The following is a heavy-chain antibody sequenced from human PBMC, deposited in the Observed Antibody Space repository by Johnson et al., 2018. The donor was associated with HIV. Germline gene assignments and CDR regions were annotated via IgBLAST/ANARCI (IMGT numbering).Heavy chain of an antibody. V-gene: IGHV3-23*04. Sequence: VQLVESGGGLVQPGGSLRLSCAASGFTFSSYAMHWVRQTPGKGLEWVSTIRFSGGSRYYADSVKGRFTISRDNSKNTLYLQMNRLRAEDTAVYYCAKDLYSSSWTNDAFDIWGQGTMVTVSS. CDR2: IRFSGGSR. CDR1: GFTFSSYA. D-gene: IGHD6-13*01. CDR3: AKDLYSSSWTNDAFDI. J-gene: IGHJ3*02.